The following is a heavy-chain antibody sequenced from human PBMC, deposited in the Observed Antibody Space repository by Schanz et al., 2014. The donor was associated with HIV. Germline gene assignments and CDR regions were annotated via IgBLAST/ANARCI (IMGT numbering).Heavy chain of an antibody. J-gene: IGHJ4*02. V-gene: IGHV3-11*01. Sequence: QVQLVESGGGLVKPGGSLRLSCAASGFTFSDHYMSWIRQAPGKGLEWVSYISRSGTTIFYADSVKDRFAISRDNGKNSLYLHMNSLRAEDTAVYYCARSYGGFNWNYDAPDYWGQGILVTVSS. D-gene: IGHD1-7*01. CDR1: GFTFSDHY. CDR3: ARSYGGFNWNYDAPDY. CDR2: ISRSGTTI.